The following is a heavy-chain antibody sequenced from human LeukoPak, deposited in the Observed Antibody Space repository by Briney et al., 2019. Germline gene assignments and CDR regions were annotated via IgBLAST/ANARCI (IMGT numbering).Heavy chain of an antibody. CDR1: GFTFSSYA. D-gene: IGHD6-13*01. CDR2: ISGSGGSK. Sequence: GGSLRLSCAASGFTFSSYAMSWVRQAPGKGLEWVSAISGSGGSKYYADSVKGRFTISRDNSKNTLYLQMNSLRAEDTAVYYCARNTAFTAAAFYWGQGTLVTVSS. CDR3: ARNTAFTAAAFY. V-gene: IGHV3-23*01. J-gene: IGHJ4*02.